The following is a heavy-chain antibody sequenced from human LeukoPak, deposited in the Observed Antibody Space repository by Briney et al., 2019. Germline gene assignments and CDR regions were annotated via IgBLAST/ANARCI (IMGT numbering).Heavy chain of an antibody. CDR3: AATSVYYDFWSGYSGHYYYMDV. V-gene: IGHV1-58*02. Sequence: ASVKVSCKASGFTFTSSAMQWVRQARGQRLEWIGWIVVGSGNTNYAQKFQERVTITRDMSPSTAYMELSSLRSEDTAVYYCAATSVYYDFWSGYSGHYYYMDVWGKGTTVTVSS. CDR1: GFTFTSSA. J-gene: IGHJ6*03. D-gene: IGHD3-3*01. CDR2: IVVGSGNT.